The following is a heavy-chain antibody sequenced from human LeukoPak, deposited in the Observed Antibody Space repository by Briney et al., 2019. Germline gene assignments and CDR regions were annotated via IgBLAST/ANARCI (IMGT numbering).Heavy chain of an antibody. V-gene: IGHV1-69*04. Sequence: SVKVSCKASGGTFSSYAISWVRQAPGQGLEWMGRIIPILGIANYAQKFQGRVTFTADKSTSTAYMELSSLRSEDTAVYYCASSYLEYSSSGFDYWGQGTLVTVSS. CDR2: IIPILGIA. D-gene: IGHD6-6*01. J-gene: IGHJ4*02. CDR3: ASSYLEYSSSGFDY. CDR1: GGTFSSYA.